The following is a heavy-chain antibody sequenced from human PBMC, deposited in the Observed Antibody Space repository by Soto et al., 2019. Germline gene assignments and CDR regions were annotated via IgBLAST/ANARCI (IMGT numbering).Heavy chain of an antibody. D-gene: IGHD6-19*01. CDR1: GCTFSSYA. CDR2: IIPIFGTA. J-gene: IGHJ4*02. V-gene: IGHV1-69*01. Sequence: QVQLVQSGAEVKKPGSSVKVSCKASGCTFSSYAISWVRQAPGQGLEWMGGIIPIFGTANYAQKFQGRVTITADESTSTAYMELSSLRSEDTAVYYCARGMGLRAVAGSVFDYWGQGTLVTVSS. CDR3: ARGMGLRAVAGSVFDY.